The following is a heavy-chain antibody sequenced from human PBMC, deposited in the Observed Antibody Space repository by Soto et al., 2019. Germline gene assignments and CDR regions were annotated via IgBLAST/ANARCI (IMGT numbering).Heavy chain of an antibody. J-gene: IGHJ4*02. CDR2: MSGSSSTT. D-gene: IGHD1-7*01. V-gene: IGHV3-23*01. Sequence: GASLRLSCATSGHTFSNYAMSWVRQAPGGGLEWVSSMSGSSSTTYYADSVRGRFTISRDRSKNTLYLQMSSLRAEDTALYYCAKNQERELPRVIDFWGQGTLVTVSS. CDR1: GHTFSNYA. CDR3: AKNQERELPRVIDF.